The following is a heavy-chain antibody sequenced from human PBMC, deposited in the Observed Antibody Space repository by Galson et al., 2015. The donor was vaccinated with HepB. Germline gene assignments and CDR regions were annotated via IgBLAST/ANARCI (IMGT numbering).Heavy chain of an antibody. CDR2: IIPIGGKA. CDR1: GGTFSSYA. D-gene: IGHD6-13*01. Sequence: SVRVSCGASGGTFSSYAISWVRQAPGQGLEWMGGIIPIGGKANYAEKVQGRVTITADESKSTAYMELTSQRSEDTAVYYCADTTLPPSSHVIAAAGPYFYYGIDLWGQGTLVTVSS. V-gene: IGHV1-69*13. CDR3: ADTTLPPSSHVIAAAGPYFYYGIDL. J-gene: IGHJ6*02.